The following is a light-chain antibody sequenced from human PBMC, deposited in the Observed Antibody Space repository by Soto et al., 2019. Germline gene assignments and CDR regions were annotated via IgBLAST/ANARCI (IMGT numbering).Light chain of an antibody. V-gene: IGKV3D-15*01. Sequence: EIVMTQSPATLSVSPGDRATLSCRPSQTIHSNFAWYQQRPGQAPRPLIYAASTRATGIPARFSGNGFGTEFTLTISSLQSEDFAVYYCQQYSDWPLAFGGGTKVEIK. CDR1: QTIHSN. CDR2: AAS. J-gene: IGKJ4*01. CDR3: QQYSDWPLA.